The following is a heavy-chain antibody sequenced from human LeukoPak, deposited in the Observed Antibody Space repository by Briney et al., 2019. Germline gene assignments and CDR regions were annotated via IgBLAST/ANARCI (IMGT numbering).Heavy chain of an antibody. V-gene: IGHV3-21*01. CDR1: GFTFSSYA. CDR3: ARVLSGSWDWFDP. Sequence: PGGSLRLSCAASGFTFSSYAMNWVRQAPGKGLEWVSSIGTTSSSIFYADSVKGRFTISRDDAKNSLYLQMNSLRAEDTAAYYCARVLSGSWDWFDPWGQGTLVTVSS. D-gene: IGHD3-22*01. J-gene: IGHJ5*02. CDR2: IGTTSSSI.